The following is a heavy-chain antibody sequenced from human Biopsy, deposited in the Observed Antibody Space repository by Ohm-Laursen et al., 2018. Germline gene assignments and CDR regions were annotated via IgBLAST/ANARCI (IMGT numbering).Heavy chain of an antibody. CDR2: ISYSRDT. J-gene: IGHJ3*02. Sequence: SDTLSLTCIVSGGSISGSSWSWIRQAPGKGLEWIGYISYSRDTNYSPSLKSRITISVDTSKNQFSLKLTSVTAADTAVYYCAKHGSGWTGDDAFHIWGQGTMVTVSS. D-gene: IGHD6-19*01. CDR3: AKHGSGWTGDDAFHI. CDR1: GGSISGSS. V-gene: IGHV4-59*08.